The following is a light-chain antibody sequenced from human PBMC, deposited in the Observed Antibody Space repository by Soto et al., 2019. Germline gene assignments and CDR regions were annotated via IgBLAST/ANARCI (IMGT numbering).Light chain of an antibody. CDR2: GAS. CDR3: QQYNTWPRT. J-gene: IGKJ1*01. Sequence: DIVLTQSPGTLSLSPGERATLSCRASQSVSSNYLAWYQQKPGQAPRLLIYGASTRATGVPDRFTASGSGTEFTLTISSLQSEDFAVYYCQQYNTWPRTFGQGTKVDIK. CDR1: QSVSSNY. V-gene: IGKV3D-15*01.